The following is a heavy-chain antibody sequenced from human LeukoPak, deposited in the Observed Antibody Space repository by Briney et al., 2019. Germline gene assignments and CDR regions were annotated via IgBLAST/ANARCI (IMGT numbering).Heavy chain of an antibody. CDR3: AKEGRLTVAAVVVENYFDF. V-gene: IGHV3-23*01. CDR1: GFTFSRSA. D-gene: IGHD3-22*01. Sequence: GGSLTLSCVGSGFTFSRSAMSWVRLAPGKGLEWVSGISGSCCHTYYTDSVKGRFTISRENSKTTVSLQMNSMTTAETAVYYCAKEGRLTVAAVVVENYFDFWGQGTPVIVSA. CDR2: ISGSCCHT. J-gene: IGHJ4*02.